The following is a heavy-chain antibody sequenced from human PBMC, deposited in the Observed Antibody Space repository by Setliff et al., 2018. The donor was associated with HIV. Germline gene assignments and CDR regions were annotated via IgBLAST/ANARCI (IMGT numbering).Heavy chain of an antibody. CDR3: ARFYGSYDVGGFDI. CDR1: GYSFITYW. Sequence: GESLKISCKGSGYSFITYWIGWVRQRPGKGLEWMGIMNPDGSNTRYSPSFQGQVTISVDESISTAYLQWSSLKASDTAFYYSARFYGSYDVGGFDIWGQGTKVTVSS. V-gene: IGHV5-51*01. D-gene: IGHD3-16*01. CDR2: MNPDGSNT. J-gene: IGHJ3*02.